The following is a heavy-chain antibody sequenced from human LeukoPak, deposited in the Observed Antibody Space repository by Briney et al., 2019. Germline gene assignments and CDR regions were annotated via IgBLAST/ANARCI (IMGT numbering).Heavy chain of an antibody. J-gene: IGHJ4*02. D-gene: IGHD5-24*01. V-gene: IGHV3-23*01. CDR3: ARGASRDGSGY. Sequence: RTGGSLRLSCAASGFTFSSYAMSWVRQAPGKGLEWVSAISGSGGSTYYADSVKGRFTISRDNSKNTLYLQMNSLRAEDTAVYYCARGASRDGSGYWGQGTLVTVSS. CDR2: ISGSGGST. CDR1: GFTFSSYA.